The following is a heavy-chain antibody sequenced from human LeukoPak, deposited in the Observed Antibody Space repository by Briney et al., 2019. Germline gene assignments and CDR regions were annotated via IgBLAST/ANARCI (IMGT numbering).Heavy chain of an antibody. CDR3: ARSSGYSSSWPYYYYYYYMDV. CDR2: IRYDGSNK. CDR1: GFTFSSYG. Sequence: GGSLRLSCAASGFTFSSYGMHWVRQAPGKGLEWVAFIRYDGSNKYYADSVKGRFTISRDNSKNTLYLQINSLRAEDTAVYYCARSSGYSSSWPYYYYYYYMDVWGKGTTVTISS. D-gene: IGHD6-13*01. V-gene: IGHV3-30*02. J-gene: IGHJ6*03.